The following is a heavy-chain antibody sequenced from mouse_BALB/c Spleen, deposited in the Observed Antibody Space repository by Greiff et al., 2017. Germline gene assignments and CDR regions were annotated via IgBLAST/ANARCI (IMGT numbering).Heavy chain of an antibody. Sequence: EVMLVESGAELVRPGALVKLSCNASGFNIKDYYMSWVKQRPEQGLEWIGWIDPENGNTIYDPKFQGKASITADTSSNTSYLQLISLTAEDTAVYYCARVGSLLDYWGQGTTLTVSS. D-gene: IGHD6-2*01. CDR1: GFNIKDYY. CDR3: ARVGSLLDY. V-gene: IGHV14-1*02. J-gene: IGHJ2*01. CDR2: IDPENGNT.